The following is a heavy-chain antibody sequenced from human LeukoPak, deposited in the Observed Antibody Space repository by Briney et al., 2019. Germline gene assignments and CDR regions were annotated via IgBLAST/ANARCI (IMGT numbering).Heavy chain of an antibody. V-gene: IGHV3-15*01. J-gene: IGHJ4*02. CDR1: GFTFSNAW. CDR2: IKSKTDGGTT. CDR3: TIDGDYDFHYYFDY. D-gene: IGHD3-16*01. Sequence: PGGSLRLSCAASGFTFSNAWMSWVRQAPGKGLEWVGRIKSKTDGGTTDYAAPVKGRFTLSRDDSKNTLYLQMNSLKTDDTAVYYCTIDGDYDFHYYFDYWGQGTLVTVSS.